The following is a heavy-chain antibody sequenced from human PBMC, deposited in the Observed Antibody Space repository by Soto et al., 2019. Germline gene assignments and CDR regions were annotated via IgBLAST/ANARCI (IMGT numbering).Heavy chain of an antibody. D-gene: IGHD2-15*01. J-gene: IGHJ4*02. V-gene: IGHV1-46*03. CDR3: ARVYGSGGSCYSIDY. Sequence: QVQLVQSGAEVKKPGASVKVSCKASGYTFTSYYMHWVRQAPGQGLEWMGIINPSGSTSYAQKFQGRVTMSGDTATSTGCMELSSLRSEDTAVYYCARVYGSGGSCYSIDYWGQGTLVTVSS. CDR1: GYTFTSYY. CDR2: INPSGST.